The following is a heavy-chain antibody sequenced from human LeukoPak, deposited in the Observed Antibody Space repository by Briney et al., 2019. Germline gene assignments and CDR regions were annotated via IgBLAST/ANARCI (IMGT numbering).Heavy chain of an antibody. CDR3: ARGTFWSGYYYYYYGMDV. Sequence: MPSETLSLTRAVYGGSFSGYYWSWIRQPPGKGLEWIGEINHSGSTNYNPSLKSRVTISVDTSKNQFSLKLSSVTAADTAVYYCARGTFWSGYYYYYYGMDVWGQGTTVTVSS. J-gene: IGHJ6*02. V-gene: IGHV4-34*01. CDR1: GGSFSGYY. CDR2: INHSGST. D-gene: IGHD3-3*01.